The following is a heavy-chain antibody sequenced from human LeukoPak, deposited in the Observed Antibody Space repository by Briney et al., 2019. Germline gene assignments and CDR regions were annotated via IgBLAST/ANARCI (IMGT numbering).Heavy chain of an antibody. CDR2: IGIRGDT. CDR1: GFTFIDYD. CDR3: GKDPNGDYVGAFDF. J-gene: IGHJ3*01. Sequence: PGGSLRLSCAASGFTFIDYDMHWVRQVIGKGLEWVSAIGIRGDTHYSGSVKGRFTISRENAESSLYLQMNSLRAEDTALYFCGKDPNGDYVGAFDFWGPGTMVTVSS. D-gene: IGHD4-17*01. V-gene: IGHV3-13*01.